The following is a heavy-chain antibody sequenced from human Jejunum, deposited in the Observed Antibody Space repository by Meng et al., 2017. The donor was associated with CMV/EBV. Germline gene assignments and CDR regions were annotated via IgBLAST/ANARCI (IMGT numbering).Heavy chain of an antibody. CDR3: ARDRTSVIVPAAILY. CDR2: ISYDGGNE. CDR1: GFTFSIYP. Sequence: GFTFSIYPMHWVRQAPGKRLEWVAVISYDGGNEYYADSVKGRFTVSRDNSKNTLYLQMNSLRPDDTAVYYCARDRTSVIVPAAILYWGQGTLVTVSS. D-gene: IGHD2-2*01. J-gene: IGHJ4*02. V-gene: IGHV3-30-3*01.